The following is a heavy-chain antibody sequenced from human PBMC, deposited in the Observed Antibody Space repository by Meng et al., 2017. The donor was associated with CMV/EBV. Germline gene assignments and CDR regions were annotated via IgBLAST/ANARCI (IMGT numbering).Heavy chain of an antibody. CDR2: MNPNSGNT. J-gene: IGHJ4*02. V-gene: IGHV1-8*03. CDR1: GYTFTSYD. D-gene: IGHD6-13*01. CDR3: ARSLGARRTGIAAAGFDY. Sequence: ASVKVSCKASGYTFTSYDINWVRQATGQGLEWMGWMNPNSGNTGYAQKFQGRVTITRNTSISTAYMGLSSLRSEDTAVYYCARSLGARRTGIAAAGFDYWGQGTLVTVSS.